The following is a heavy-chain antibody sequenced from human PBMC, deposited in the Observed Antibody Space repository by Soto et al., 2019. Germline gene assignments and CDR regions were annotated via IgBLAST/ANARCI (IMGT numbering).Heavy chain of an antibody. CDR3: AKYCLPYTGTYHGMDV. CDR1: GFIFDIYA. Sequence: EEQLLESGGGSVQPGGSLRLSCAASGFIFDIYAMSWVRQAPGKGLEWVSSISGSGRSTYYADSLKGRVTISRDDSRNTVYLQMNSLRAEDTAVYYCAKYCLPYTGTYHGMDVWGQGTTVTVS. D-gene: IGHD1-26*01. V-gene: IGHV3-23*01. J-gene: IGHJ6*02. CDR2: ISGSGRST.